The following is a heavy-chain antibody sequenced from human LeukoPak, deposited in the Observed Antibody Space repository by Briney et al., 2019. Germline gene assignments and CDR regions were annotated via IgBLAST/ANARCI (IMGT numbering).Heavy chain of an antibody. Sequence: PSQTLSLTCTVSGGSISSGSYYWSWIRQPAGKGLEWIGRIYTSGSTNYNPSLKSRVTISVDTSKNQFSLRLSSVTAADTAVYYCGRGGYDAFDIWGQGTMVTVSS. D-gene: IGHD3-22*01. V-gene: IGHV4-61*02. CDR3: GRGGYDAFDI. CDR2: IYTSGST. J-gene: IGHJ3*02. CDR1: GGSISSGSYY.